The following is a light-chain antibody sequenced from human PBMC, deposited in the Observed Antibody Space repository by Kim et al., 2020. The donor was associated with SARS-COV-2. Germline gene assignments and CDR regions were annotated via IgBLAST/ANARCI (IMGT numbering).Light chain of an antibody. CDR3: LQHSTYPIT. Sequence: AAVGDRATITCRASQDIRNDLGWYQQNPGRAPKRLIYGASSLQSGVPSRFSGSGSGTEFTLTISSVQPEDFATYFCLQHSTYPITFGQGTRLEIK. CDR2: GAS. CDR1: QDIRND. V-gene: IGKV1-17*01. J-gene: IGKJ5*01.